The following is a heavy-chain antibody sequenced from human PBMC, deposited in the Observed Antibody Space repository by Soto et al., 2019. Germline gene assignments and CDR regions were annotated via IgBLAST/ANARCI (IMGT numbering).Heavy chain of an antibody. Sequence: GGSLRLSCAASGFTFSRFELHWVRQAPGKGLEWISYISSSGSTAYYASSVEGRFTISRDNANNSVYLQMDSLRAEDTAPYYCTRAAWFPYLSFYWGQGALVTVSS. CDR3: TRAAWFPYLSFY. CDR2: ISSSGSTA. CDR1: GFTFSRFE. J-gene: IGHJ4*02. D-gene: IGHD3-10*01. V-gene: IGHV3-48*03.